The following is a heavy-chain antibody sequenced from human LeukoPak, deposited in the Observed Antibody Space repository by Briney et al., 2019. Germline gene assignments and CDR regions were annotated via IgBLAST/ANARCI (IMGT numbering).Heavy chain of an antibody. J-gene: IGHJ5*02. CDR3: ARPHGDDSSGLNWFDP. CDR2: IYYSGST. Sequence: SETLSLTCTVSGGSISSYYWSWIRQPPGKGLEWIGYIYYSGSTNYNPSLKSRVTISVYTSENRFSVKLSSVTAADTAVYYCARPHGDDSSGLNWFDPWGQGTLVTVSS. D-gene: IGHD3-22*01. V-gene: IGHV4-59*01. CDR1: GGSISSYY.